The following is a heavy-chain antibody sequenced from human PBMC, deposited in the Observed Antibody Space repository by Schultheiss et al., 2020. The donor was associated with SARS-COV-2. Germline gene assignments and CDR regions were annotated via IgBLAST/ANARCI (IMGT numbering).Heavy chain of an antibody. Sequence: ASVKVSCKASGYTFTGYYMHWVRQAPGQGLEWMGWINPNSGGTNYAQKFQGWVTMTRDTSISTAYMELSRLRSDDTAVYYCARGILPAAIRNDWFDPWGQGTLVTVSS. J-gene: IGHJ5*02. D-gene: IGHD2-2*02. CDR1: GYTFTGYY. V-gene: IGHV1-2*04. CDR2: INPNSGGT. CDR3: ARGILPAAIRNDWFDP.